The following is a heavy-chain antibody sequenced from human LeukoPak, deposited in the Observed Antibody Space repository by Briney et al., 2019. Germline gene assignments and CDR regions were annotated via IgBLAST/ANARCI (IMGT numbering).Heavy chain of an antibody. CDR3: TSSIVPAD. Sequence: GGSLRLSCAASGFTFSNGWMSWVRQVPGKGLEWVARIKRQSEGGTTDYAAPVKGRFTISRDDSKNTLYLQMNSLKTEDTAVYYCTSSIVPADWGQGTLVTVSS. CDR2: IKRQSEGGTT. CDR1: GFTFSNGW. V-gene: IGHV3-15*01. J-gene: IGHJ4*02. D-gene: IGHD2-2*01.